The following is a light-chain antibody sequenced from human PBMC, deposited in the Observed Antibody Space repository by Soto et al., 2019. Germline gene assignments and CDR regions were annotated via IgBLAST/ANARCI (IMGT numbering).Light chain of an antibody. Sequence: VLIQSPRSLAVSLGERATVNCRSSQSVLDNSTNKSYLAWYQKKPGHPPKLLVHWASVREAGVPDRFSGGGSGTDFTLTISSLQAEDVAVYYCHQYYTTPQTFGQGTQLEIK. CDR3: HQYYTTPQT. V-gene: IGKV4-1*01. J-gene: IGKJ2*01. CDR1: QSVLDNSTNKSY. CDR2: WAS.